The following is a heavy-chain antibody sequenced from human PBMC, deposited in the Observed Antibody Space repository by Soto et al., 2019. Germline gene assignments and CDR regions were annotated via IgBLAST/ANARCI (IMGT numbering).Heavy chain of an antibody. CDR2: INQSGST. Sequence: SETLSLTCAVYGGSFSGYYWSWIRQPPGKGLEWIGEINQSGSTNYNPSLKSRVTISVDTSKNQFSLRLRSVTAADTAVYYCARAASFYYDNTGYYHFDYWGQGSLVTVSS. CDR1: GGSFSGYY. D-gene: IGHD3-22*01. CDR3: ARAASFYYDNTGYYHFDY. J-gene: IGHJ4*02. V-gene: IGHV4-34*01.